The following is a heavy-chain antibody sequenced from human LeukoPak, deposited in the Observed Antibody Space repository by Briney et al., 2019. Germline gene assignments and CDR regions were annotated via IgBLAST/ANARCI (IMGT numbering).Heavy chain of an antibody. V-gene: IGHV4-59*01. CDR2: MYHSGRP. D-gene: IGHD6-19*01. CDR3: ARLWLVQGAVDF. J-gene: IGHJ3*01. Sequence: SETLSLTCTVSGVSISDYFWTWIRQPPRKGLEWVGFMYHSGRPSHNPSLKSRVTISIDTSKNQFSLRLTSVPAADTAVYYCARLWLVQGAVDFWRQGTMVTVCS. CDR1: GVSISDYF.